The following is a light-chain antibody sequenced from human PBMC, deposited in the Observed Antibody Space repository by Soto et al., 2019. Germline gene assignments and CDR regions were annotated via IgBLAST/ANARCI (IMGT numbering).Light chain of an antibody. J-gene: IGKJ5*01. Sequence: PGERAALSCRASQSVSSSYLAWYQQKPGQAPRLLIYGASSRATGIPDRFSGSGSGTDFTLTISRLEPEDFAVYYCQQYGSSLITFGQGTRLEIK. V-gene: IGKV3-20*01. CDR2: GAS. CDR3: QQYGSSLIT. CDR1: QSVSSSY.